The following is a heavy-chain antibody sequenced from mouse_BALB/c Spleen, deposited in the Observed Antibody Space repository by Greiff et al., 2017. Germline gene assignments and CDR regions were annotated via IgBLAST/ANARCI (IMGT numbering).Heavy chain of an antibody. J-gene: IGHJ4*01. CDR3: ARRGAHYAMDY. Sequence: QVHVKQSGPELVKPGASVRISCKASGYTFTSYYIHWVKQRPGQGLEWIGWIYPGNVNTKYNEKFKGKATLTADKSSSTAYMQLSSLTSEDSAVYFCARRGAHYAMDYWGQGTSVTVSS. CDR2: IYPGNVNT. CDR1: GYTFTSYY. V-gene: IGHV1S56*01.